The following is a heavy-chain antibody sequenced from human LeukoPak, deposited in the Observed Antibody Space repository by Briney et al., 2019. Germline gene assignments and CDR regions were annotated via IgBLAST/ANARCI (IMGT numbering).Heavy chain of an antibody. CDR2: IWYDGSNK. Sequence: GGSLRLSCAASGFTFSSYGMHWVRQAPGKGLEWVAVIWYDGSNKYYADSVKGRFTISRDDSKNTLYLQMNSLRAEDTAVYYCARDGAYYYDSSGYYNFADYWGQGTLVTVSS. V-gene: IGHV3-33*01. CDR1: GFTFSSYG. D-gene: IGHD3-22*01. CDR3: ARDGAYYYDSSGYYNFADY. J-gene: IGHJ4*02.